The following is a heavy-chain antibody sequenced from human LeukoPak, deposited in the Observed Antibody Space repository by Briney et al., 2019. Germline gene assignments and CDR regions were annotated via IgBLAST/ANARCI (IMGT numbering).Heavy chain of an antibody. CDR1: GFTFDDYA. CDR3: AKDIGGVPAAILNY. CDR2: ISWNSGSI. Sequence: GGSLRLSCAASGFTFDDYAMHWVRQAPGKGLEWVSGISWNSGSIGYVDSVKGRFTISRDNAKNSLYLQMNSLRAEDTALYYCAKDIGGVPAAILNYWGQGTLVTVSS. V-gene: IGHV3-9*01. J-gene: IGHJ4*02. D-gene: IGHD2-2*01.